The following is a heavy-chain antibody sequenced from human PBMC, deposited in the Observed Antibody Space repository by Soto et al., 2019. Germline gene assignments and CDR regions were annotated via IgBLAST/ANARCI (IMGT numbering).Heavy chain of an antibody. Sequence: PSETLSLTCAVSGGSISSGGYSWSWIRQPPGKGLEWIGYIYHSGSTYYNPSLKSRVTISVDRSKNQFSLKLSSVTAADTAVYYCARGRGDILTGYPSPLYYFDYWGQGTLVTVSS. D-gene: IGHD3-9*01. CDR3: ARGRGDILTGYPSPLYYFDY. CDR1: GGSISSGGYS. V-gene: IGHV4-30-2*01. J-gene: IGHJ4*02. CDR2: IYHSGST.